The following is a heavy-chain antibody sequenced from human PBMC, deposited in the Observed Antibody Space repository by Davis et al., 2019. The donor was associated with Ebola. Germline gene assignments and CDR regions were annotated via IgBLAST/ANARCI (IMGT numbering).Heavy chain of an antibody. Sequence: WGSLRLSCTVSGGSISSYYWSWIRQPPVKGLEWIGYIYYTGSTNYNPSLKRRFTISVDTSKNQLSLKLSSVTAADTAVYYWARATYYYDSSGYYPFDYWGQGTLVTVSS. J-gene: IGHJ4*02. CDR3: ARATYYYDSSGYYPFDY. D-gene: IGHD3-22*01. V-gene: IGHV4-59*01. CDR2: IYYTGST. CDR1: GGSISSYY.